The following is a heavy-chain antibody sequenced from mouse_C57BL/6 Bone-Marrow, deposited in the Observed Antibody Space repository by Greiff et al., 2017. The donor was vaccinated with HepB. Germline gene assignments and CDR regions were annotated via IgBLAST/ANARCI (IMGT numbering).Heavy chain of an antibody. CDR3: ATSYYGSSYDYFDY. CDR2: INPNNGGT. D-gene: IGHD1-1*01. V-gene: IGHV1-26*01. J-gene: IGHJ2*01. CDR1: GYTFTDYY. Sequence: VQLQQSGPELVKPGASVKISCKASGYTFTDYYMNWVKQSHGKSLEWIGDINPNNGGTSYNQKFKGKATLTVDKSSSTAYMELRSLTSEDSAVYYCATSYYGSSYDYFDYWGQGTTLTVSS.